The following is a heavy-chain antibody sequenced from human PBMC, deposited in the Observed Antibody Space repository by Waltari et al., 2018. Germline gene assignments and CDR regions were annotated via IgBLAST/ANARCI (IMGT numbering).Heavy chain of an antibody. CDR2: IRYDGSNK. J-gene: IGHJ1*01. V-gene: IGHV3-30*02. D-gene: IGHD2-21*01. CDR3: AKDLIVVVIPRYFQH. Sequence: QVQLVESGGGVVQPGGSLRLSCAASGFTFSSYGMHWVRQAPGKGLEWVAFIRYDGSNKYYADSVKGRFTISRDNSKNTLYLQMNSLRAEDTAVYYCAKDLIVVVIPRYFQHWGQGTLVTVSS. CDR1: GFTFSSYG.